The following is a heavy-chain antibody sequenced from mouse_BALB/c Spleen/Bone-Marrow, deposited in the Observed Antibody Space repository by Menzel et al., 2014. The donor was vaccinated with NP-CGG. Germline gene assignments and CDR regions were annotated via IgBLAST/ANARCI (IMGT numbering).Heavy chain of an antibody. CDR1: GYAFTNYW. Sequence: QVQLQQSGAELVRPGTSVKVSCKASGYAFTNYWIEWVKQRPGQGLEWIGVINPGSGGANYNEKFKGKATLTADKSSSTAYMQLYSLTSDDAAVYFCARDGSITTEGFAYWGQGTLVTVSA. D-gene: IGHD1-3*01. J-gene: IGHJ3*01. CDR3: ARDGSITTEGFAY. V-gene: IGHV1-54*01. CDR2: INPGSGGA.